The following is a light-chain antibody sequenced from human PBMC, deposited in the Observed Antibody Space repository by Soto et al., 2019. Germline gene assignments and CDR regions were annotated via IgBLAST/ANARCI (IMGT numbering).Light chain of an antibody. V-gene: IGLV2-11*01. Sequence: QSALTQPRSVSGSPGQSVTISCTGTSSDVGRYDYVSWYQQYPGEAPKLIIYDVTERPSGVPDRFSGSKSGNTASLTISGLRAEDEAAYYCSSYTSSSLYVLGTGTKVTVL. CDR3: SSYTSSSLYV. CDR1: SSDVGRYDY. J-gene: IGLJ1*01. CDR2: DVT.